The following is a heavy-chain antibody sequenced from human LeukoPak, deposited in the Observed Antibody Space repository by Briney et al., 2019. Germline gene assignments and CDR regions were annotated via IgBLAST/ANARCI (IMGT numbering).Heavy chain of an antibody. D-gene: IGHD2-21*02. J-gene: IGHJ3*02. CDR3: ARAAVLNVVVTGMNAFDI. CDR1: GYSISSGYY. Sequence: PSETLSLTCTVSGYSISSGYYWSWIRQPPGKGLEWIGYIYYSGSTNYNPSLKSRVTISVDTSKNQFSLKLSSVTAADTAVYYCARAAVLNVVVTGMNAFDIWGQGTMVTVSS. V-gene: IGHV4-61*01. CDR2: IYYSGST.